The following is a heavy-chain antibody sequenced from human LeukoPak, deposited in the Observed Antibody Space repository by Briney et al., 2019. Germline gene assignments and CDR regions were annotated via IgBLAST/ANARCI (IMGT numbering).Heavy chain of an antibody. CDR3: ARGGYHGDIPSGEGDY. V-gene: IGHV3-21*01. CDR2: ISSSSSYV. J-gene: IGHJ4*02. Sequence: PGGSLRLSCAASGFTFSSYSMNWVRQAPGKGLEWVSSISSSSSYVYYADSVKGRFTISRDNSKNTLYLQMNSLRAEDTAVYYCARGGYHGDIPSGEGDYWGQGTLVTVSS. D-gene: IGHD3-9*01. CDR1: GFTFSSYS.